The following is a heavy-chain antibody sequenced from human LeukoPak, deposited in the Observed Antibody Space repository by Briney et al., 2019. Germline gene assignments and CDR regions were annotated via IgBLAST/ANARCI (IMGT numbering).Heavy chain of an antibody. D-gene: IGHD2-2*01. CDR2: IKLDGSEK. J-gene: IGHJ4*02. V-gene: IGHV3-7*05. CDR3: ARAAIVVVPAAMGFDY. CDR1: GFTFSNYW. Sequence: GGSLRLSCAASGFTFSNYWMSWVSQAPGKGLEWVANIKLDGSEKYYVDSVKGRFTISRDNAQNSLYLQMNSLRAEDTAVYYCARAAIVVVPAAMGFDYWGQGTLVTVSS.